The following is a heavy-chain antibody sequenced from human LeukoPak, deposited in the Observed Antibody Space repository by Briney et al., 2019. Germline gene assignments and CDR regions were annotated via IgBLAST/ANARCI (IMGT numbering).Heavy chain of an antibody. V-gene: IGHV3-23*01. CDR1: GFTFSSYA. CDR3: AKVGPYNWNGGFDY. D-gene: IGHD1-1*01. CDR2: ISGGGGST. J-gene: IGHJ4*02. Sequence: GGSLRLSCAASGFTFSSYAISWVRQAPGKGLEWVSAISGGGGSTYYADSVKGRFTISRDNSKNTLYLQMNSLRAEDTAVYYCAKVGPYNWNGGFDYWGQGTLVTVSS.